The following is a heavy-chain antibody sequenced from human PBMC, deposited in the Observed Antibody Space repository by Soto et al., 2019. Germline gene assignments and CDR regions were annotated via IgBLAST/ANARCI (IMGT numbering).Heavy chain of an antibody. V-gene: IGHV3-23*01. CDR3: ATAVGIGCTGGSCYSFDY. Sequence: EVQLLESGGGLVQPGGSLRLSCAASGFTFSNYAMSWVRQAPGKGLAWVSAVSHSGGSTYYADSVKGRFTISRDNSKNTLCLQMNSLRAEDTAIYYCATAVGIGCTGGSCYSFDYWGQGTLVTVSS. CDR1: GFTFSNYA. D-gene: IGHD2-15*01. J-gene: IGHJ4*02. CDR2: VSHSGGST.